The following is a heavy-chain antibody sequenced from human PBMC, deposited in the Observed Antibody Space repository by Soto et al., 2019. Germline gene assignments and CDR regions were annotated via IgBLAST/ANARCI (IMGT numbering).Heavy chain of an antibody. CDR1: GFTFSSHW. D-gene: IGHD6-19*01. J-gene: IGHJ6*02. Sequence: EAQLVESGGDLVQPGGSLRLSCAASGFTFSSHWMSWVRQATGKGLEWVANIKQDGSEKYYVDSVKCRFTISRDNAKNSLHLQMNSLEAEDTSVYYCPRAPYSRGTQYWYYNYGMDVWGQGTTVIVSS. V-gene: IGHV3-7*03. CDR2: IKQDGSEK. CDR3: PRAPYSRGTQYWYYNYGMDV.